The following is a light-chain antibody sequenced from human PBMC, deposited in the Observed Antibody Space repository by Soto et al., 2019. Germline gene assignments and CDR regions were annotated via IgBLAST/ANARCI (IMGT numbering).Light chain of an antibody. CDR1: SSDIGTQNY. CDR3: SSYTVNSVTLYV. J-gene: IGLJ1*01. Sequence: QSALTQPASVSGSPGQSITIPCTGTSSDIGTQNYVSWYQQHPGKAPKVMIYEVSNRPSGVSNRFSGSKSGNTASLTISGLQAEDEADYYCSSYTVNSVTLYVFGTGTKLTVL. CDR2: EVS. V-gene: IGLV2-14*01.